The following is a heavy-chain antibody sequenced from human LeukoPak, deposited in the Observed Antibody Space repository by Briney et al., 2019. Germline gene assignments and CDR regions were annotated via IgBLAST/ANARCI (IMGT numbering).Heavy chain of an antibody. CDR1: GLTLSSYW. Sequence: GGSLRLSCAASGLTLSSYWMSWVREAPGKGLGWLANIKQDGSEKYYVDSVKGRFTISRDNAKNSLYLQMNSLRAEDTAVYYCARVGAIQDFDIWGQGTMVTVSS. J-gene: IGHJ3*02. D-gene: IGHD1-26*01. CDR2: IKQDGSEK. V-gene: IGHV3-7*01. CDR3: ARVGAIQDFDI.